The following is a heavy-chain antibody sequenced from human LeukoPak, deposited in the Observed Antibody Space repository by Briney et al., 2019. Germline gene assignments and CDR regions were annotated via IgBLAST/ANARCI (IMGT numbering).Heavy chain of an antibody. CDR1: GFTLRNYW. D-gene: IGHD2-21*02. CDR2: INGDGTSA. CDR3: ARVAYCGGDCYPLDYYYMDV. V-gene: IGHV3-74*01. J-gene: IGHJ6*03. Sequence: GGSLRLSCAASGFTLRNYWMHWVRQTPGKGLLWVSRINGDGTSATYAGSVKGRFTISRDNAKNTLYLQMNSLRAEDTAVYYCARVAYCGGDCYPLDYYYMDVWGKGTTVTVSS.